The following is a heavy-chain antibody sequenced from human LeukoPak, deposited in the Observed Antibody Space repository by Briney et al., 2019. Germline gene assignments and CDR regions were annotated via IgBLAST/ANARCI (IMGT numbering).Heavy chain of an antibody. J-gene: IGHJ4*02. CDR3: AKGGVATVDYFDH. D-gene: IGHD5-12*01. CDR2: ISYDGRNK. CDR1: GFTFSSYG. V-gene: IGHV3-30*18. Sequence: GRSLRLSCAASGFTFSSYGMHWVRQAPGKGLEWVAVISYDGRNKYDADSVKGRFTISRDDSKNTLYLQMNSLRVEDTAVYYCAKGGVATVDYFDHWGQGTLVTVSS.